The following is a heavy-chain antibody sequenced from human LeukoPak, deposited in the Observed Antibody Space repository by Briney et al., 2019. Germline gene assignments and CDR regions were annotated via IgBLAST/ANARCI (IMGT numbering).Heavy chain of an antibody. V-gene: IGHV3-15*01. Sequence: GGSLRLSCSASGFTFTNAWMSWVRQAPGKGLEWVGRIKSKTDGGTTDYAAPVKGRFSISRDDSKNTLYLQMNSLKSEDTAVYSCQGGRFWGQGTLVTVSS. D-gene: IGHD1-26*01. J-gene: IGHJ4*02. CDR3: QGGRF. CDR2: IKSKTDGGTT. CDR1: GFTFTNAW.